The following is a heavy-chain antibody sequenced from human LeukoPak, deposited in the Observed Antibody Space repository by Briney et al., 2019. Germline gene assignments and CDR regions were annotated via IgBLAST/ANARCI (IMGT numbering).Heavy chain of an antibody. CDR1: GFTFSSYG. CDR3: AKDLAAAEPDY. V-gene: IGHV3-33*06. D-gene: IGHD6-25*01. CDR2: IWYDGSNK. Sequence: PGRSLRLSCAASGFTFSSYGMHWVRQAPGKGLEWVAVIWYDGSNKYYADSVKGRFTISRDNSKNTLYLQMNSLRAEDTAVYYCAKDLAAAEPDYWGQGTLVTVSS. J-gene: IGHJ4*02.